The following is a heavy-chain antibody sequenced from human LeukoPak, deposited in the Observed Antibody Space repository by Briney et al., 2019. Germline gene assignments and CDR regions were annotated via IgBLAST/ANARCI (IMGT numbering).Heavy chain of an antibody. Sequence: GGSLRLSCAASGFTFSDYYMSWIRQAPGKGLEWVSYISSSGSTIYYADSVKGRFTISRDNAKNSLYLQMNSLRAEDTAVYYCARDRPYSSLNPNWFDPWGQGTLVTVSS. CDR3: ARDRPYSSLNPNWFDP. CDR1: GFTFSDYY. D-gene: IGHD6-13*01. V-gene: IGHV3-11*04. CDR2: ISSSGSTI. J-gene: IGHJ5*02.